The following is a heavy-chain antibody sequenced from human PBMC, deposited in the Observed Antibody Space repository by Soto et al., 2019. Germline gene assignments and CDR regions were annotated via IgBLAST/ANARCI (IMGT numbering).Heavy chain of an antibody. CDR2: IIPILGIP. V-gene: IGHV1-69*02. D-gene: IGHD4-17*01. CDR1: GATLSNYI. J-gene: IGHJ5*02. CDR3: ASGGVVDYGDYNT. Sequence: QVKLVQSGAEVRKPGSSVKVSCETSGATLSNYIIGWVRQAPGQGLEWMGRIIPILGIPNFSQSFQDRLTITADRSTSTIYMELSSLRSEDTAIYFCASGGVVDYGDYNTWGQGTLVTVSS.